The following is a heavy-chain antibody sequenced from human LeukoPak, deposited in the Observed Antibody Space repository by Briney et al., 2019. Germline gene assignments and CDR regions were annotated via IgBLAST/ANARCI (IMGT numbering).Heavy chain of an antibody. CDR3: ARSYYYDSSGYPNIDY. V-gene: IGHV3-21*01. Sequence: GGSLRLSCAASGFTFSSYSMNWVRQAPGKGLGWVSSISSSSSYIYYADSVKGRFTISRDNAKNSLYLQMNSLRAEDTAVYYCARSYYYDSSGYPNIDYWGQGTLVTVSS. J-gene: IGHJ4*02. D-gene: IGHD3-22*01. CDR1: GFTFSSYS. CDR2: ISSSSSYI.